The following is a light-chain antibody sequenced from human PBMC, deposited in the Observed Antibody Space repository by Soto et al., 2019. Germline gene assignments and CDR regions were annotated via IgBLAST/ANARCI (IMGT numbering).Light chain of an antibody. J-gene: IGKJ2*01. CDR2: GAS. CDR3: HQSYSIPPYT. CDR1: QSIASY. V-gene: IGKV1-39*01. Sequence: DIQMTQSPSSLSASVGDRVIITCRASQSIASYLIWYQQKPGQAPKVLIYGASTLQSGVPSRFSGSGSGTDFTLTISSLQPEDFATYYCHQSYSIPPYTFGQGTKLEIK.